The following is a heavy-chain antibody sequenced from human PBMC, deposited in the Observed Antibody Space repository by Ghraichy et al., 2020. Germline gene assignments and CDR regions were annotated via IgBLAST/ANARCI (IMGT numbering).Heavy chain of an antibody. CDR2: ISSSSSYI. D-gene: IGHD2-15*01. CDR3: ARLNFMAKPVVVAAIDY. CDR1: GFTFSSYS. J-gene: IGHJ4*02. V-gene: IGHV3-21*01. Sequence: GGSLRLSCAASGFTFSSYSMNWVRQAPGKGLEWVSSISSSSSYIYYADSVKGRFTISRDNAKNSLYLQMNSLRAEDTAVYYCARLNFMAKPVVVAAIDYWGQGTLVTVSS.